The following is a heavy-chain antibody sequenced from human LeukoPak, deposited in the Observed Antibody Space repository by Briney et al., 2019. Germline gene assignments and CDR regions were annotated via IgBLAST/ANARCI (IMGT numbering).Heavy chain of an antibody. CDR2: ITSSGNTI. CDR3: ARDATPQYSTGWVFFDH. Sequence: PGGSLRLSCAASGFTFSSYEMNWVRQAPGKGLEWVSYITSSGNTIHYADSVKGRFTISRDNAKNSLYLQMNSLGADDTAIYYCARDATPQYSTGWVFFDHWGQGTLVTVSS. J-gene: IGHJ4*02. CDR1: GFTFSSYE. V-gene: IGHV3-48*03. D-gene: IGHD6-19*01.